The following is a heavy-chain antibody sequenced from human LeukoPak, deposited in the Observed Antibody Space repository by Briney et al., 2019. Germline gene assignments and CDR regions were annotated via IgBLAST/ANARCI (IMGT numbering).Heavy chain of an antibody. J-gene: IGHJ4*02. CDR1: GFTFSSYG. CDR3: AKAHFVDERVPAATPADY. Sequence: GGSLRLSCAASGFTFSSYGMHWVRQAPGKGLEWVAFIRYDGSNKYYADSVKGRFTISRDNSKNTLYLQMNSLRAEDTAGYYCAKAHFVDERVPAATPADYLGQGTLVTVSS. CDR2: IRYDGSNK. D-gene: IGHD2-2*01. V-gene: IGHV3-30*02.